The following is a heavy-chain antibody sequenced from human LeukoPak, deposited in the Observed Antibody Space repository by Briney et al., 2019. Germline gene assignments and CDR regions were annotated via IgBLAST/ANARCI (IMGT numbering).Heavy chain of an antibody. Sequence: TGGSLRLSCAASGFTVFNYWMSWVRQAPGKGLEWVANINLDGSQKYYVDSLKGRFTISRDNAKNSLYLQMNSLRAEDTAVYYCARAMYSSSLNYYYYYMDVWGKGTTVTVSS. V-gene: IGHV3-7*01. CDR1: GFTVFNYW. CDR3: ARAMYSSSLNYYYYYMDV. CDR2: INLDGSQK. J-gene: IGHJ6*03. D-gene: IGHD6-13*01.